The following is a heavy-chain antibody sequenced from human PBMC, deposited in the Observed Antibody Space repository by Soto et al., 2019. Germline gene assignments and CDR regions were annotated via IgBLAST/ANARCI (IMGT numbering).Heavy chain of an antibody. CDR3: ARDWDFWSGRMPADYGMDV. D-gene: IGHD3-3*01. CDR1: GYTFTSYG. Sequence: ASVKVSCKASGYTFTSYGISWVRQAPGQGLEWMGWISAYNGNTNYAQKLQGRVTMTTDTSTSTAYMELRSLRSDDTAVYYCARDWDFWSGRMPADYGMDVWGQGTTVTVSS. V-gene: IGHV1-18*01. CDR2: ISAYNGNT. J-gene: IGHJ6*02.